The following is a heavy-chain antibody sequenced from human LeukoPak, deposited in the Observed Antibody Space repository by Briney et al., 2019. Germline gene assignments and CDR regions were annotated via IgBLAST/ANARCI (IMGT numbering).Heavy chain of an antibody. Sequence: GASVKVSCKASGYTFTSYGFSWVRQAPGQGLEWMGWFSAYNGDTKYALNLQGRVTMTTDTSTSTAYMELRSLRSDDTAVYYCARQLRWDQYYFDYWGQGTLVTVSS. CDR2: FSAYNGDT. J-gene: IGHJ4*02. D-gene: IGHD4-23*01. V-gene: IGHV1-18*01. CDR1: GYTFTSYG. CDR3: ARQLRWDQYYFDY.